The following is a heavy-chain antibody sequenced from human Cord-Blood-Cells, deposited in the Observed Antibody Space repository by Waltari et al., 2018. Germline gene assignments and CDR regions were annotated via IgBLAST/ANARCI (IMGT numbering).Heavy chain of an antibody. D-gene: IGHD7-27*01. CDR3: ARDTGDLYAFDI. Sequence: QVQLQESGPGLVKPSETLSLNCAVSGYSISRGYYWGWILQPPGKGLEWIGSIYHSGSTYSNPSLQSRVTISVDTSKNQCSLKLSSVTAADTAVYYCARDTGDLYAFDIWGQGTMVTVSS. J-gene: IGHJ3*02. CDR2: IYHSGST. CDR1: GYSISRGYY. V-gene: IGHV4-38-2*02.